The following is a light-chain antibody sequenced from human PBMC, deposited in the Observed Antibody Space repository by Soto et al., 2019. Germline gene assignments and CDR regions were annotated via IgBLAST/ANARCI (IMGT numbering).Light chain of an antibody. CDR1: SSDVGSYNL. CDR3: CSYAGSSTYV. CDR2: EGS. V-gene: IGLV2-23*01. Sequence: QSALTQPAPVSVSPGQSITISCTGTSSDVGSYNLVSWYQQHPGKAPKLMIYEGSKRPSAVSNRFSGSKSGNTASLTISGLQAEDEADYYCCSYAGSSTYVFGTGTKVTVL. J-gene: IGLJ1*01.